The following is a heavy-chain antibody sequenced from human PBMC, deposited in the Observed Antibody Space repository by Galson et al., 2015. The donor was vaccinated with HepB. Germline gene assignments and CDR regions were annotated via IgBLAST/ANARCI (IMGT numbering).Heavy chain of an antibody. CDR1: GFTFSSYA. V-gene: IGHV3-23*01. Sequence: SLRLSCAASGFTFSSYAMSWVRQAPGKGLEWVSAISGSGGSTYYADSVKGRFTISRDNSKNTLYLQMNSLRAEDTAVYYCAKTPLYDFWSGYPSHYYYYGMDVWGQGTTVTVSS. D-gene: IGHD3-3*01. CDR3: AKTPLYDFWSGYPSHYYYYGMDV. CDR2: ISGSGGST. J-gene: IGHJ6*02.